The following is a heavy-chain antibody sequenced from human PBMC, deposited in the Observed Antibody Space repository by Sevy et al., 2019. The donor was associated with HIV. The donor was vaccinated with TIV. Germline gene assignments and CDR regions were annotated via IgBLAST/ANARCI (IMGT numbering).Heavy chain of an antibody. D-gene: IGHD2-15*01. V-gene: IGHV3-30*04. CDR1: GFTFSRYA. J-gene: IGHJ2*01. Sequence: GSLRLSCAASGFTFSRYAMHWVRQAPGKGLEWVAVISYDGSNKYFADPVKGRITITRDNSKNTLYVEMNRLKPEDTALYYCARDGGYCSGGSCDWYFDLWGRGTLVTVSS. CDR3: ARDGGYCSGGSCDWYFDL. CDR2: ISYDGSNK.